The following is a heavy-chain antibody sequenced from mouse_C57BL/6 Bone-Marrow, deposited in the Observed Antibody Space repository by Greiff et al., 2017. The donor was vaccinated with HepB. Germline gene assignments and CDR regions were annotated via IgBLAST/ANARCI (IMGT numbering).Heavy chain of an antibody. V-gene: IGHV1-81*01. D-gene: IGHD1-1*01. CDR1: GYTFTSYG. Sequence: QVQLQQSGAELARPGASVKLSCKASGYTFTSYGISWVKQRTGQGLEWIGEIYPRSGNTYYNEKFKGKATLTADNSSSTAYMELRSLTSEDSAVYFCAREPYYYGNYFDYWGQGTTLTVSS. J-gene: IGHJ2*01. CDR3: AREPYYYGNYFDY. CDR2: IYPRSGNT.